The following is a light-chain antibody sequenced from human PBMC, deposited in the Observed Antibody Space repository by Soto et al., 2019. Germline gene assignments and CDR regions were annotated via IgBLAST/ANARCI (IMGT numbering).Light chain of an antibody. Sequence: DIQLTQSPSFVSASVGDRVTITCRASQGXSSWLAWYQQKPGKAPKVLIYAASNLQTGVPSRFSGSGSGTDFTLTISSLQPEDFATYHCQQANSFPLTFGGGTKVEIK. CDR1: QGXSSW. CDR3: QQANSFPLT. V-gene: IGKV1-12*01. J-gene: IGKJ4*01. CDR2: AAS.